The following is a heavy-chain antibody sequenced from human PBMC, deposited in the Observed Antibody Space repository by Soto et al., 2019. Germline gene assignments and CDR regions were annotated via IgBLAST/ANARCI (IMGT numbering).Heavy chain of an antibody. CDR3: ASHSGHWPFFDF. CDR2: IYHSGST. CDR1: GGSISSGGYS. J-gene: IGHJ4*02. V-gene: IGHV4-30-2*01. Sequence: SETLSLTWAVSGGSISSGGYSWSWIRQPPGKGLEWIGYIYHSGSTYYNPSLKSRVTISVDRSKNQFSLTLSSVTAADTAVYYCASHSGHWPFFDFWGQGPLVTVSS. D-gene: IGHD6-25*01.